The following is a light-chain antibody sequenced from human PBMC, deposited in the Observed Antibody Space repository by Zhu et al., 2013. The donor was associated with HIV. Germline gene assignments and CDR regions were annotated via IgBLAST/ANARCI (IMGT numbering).Light chain of an antibody. CDR1: QSVGSY. J-gene: IGKJ4*01. CDR3: QQYGSSPLT. CDR2: CAS. Sequence: EIVLTQSPATLSLSPGERATLSCRASQSVGSYLAWYQQRPGQAPRLLMLCASSRATGIPDRFSGSGSGTDFSLTISRVEPEDFAVYYCQQYGSSPLTFGGGTTLELK. V-gene: IGKV3-20*01.